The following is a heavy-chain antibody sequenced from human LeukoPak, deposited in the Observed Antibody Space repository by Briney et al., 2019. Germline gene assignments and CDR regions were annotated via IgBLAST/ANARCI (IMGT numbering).Heavy chain of an antibody. Sequence: GGSLRLSCAASGFTYSSYWMSWVRQAPGKGLEWVSAISGSGGSTYYADSVKGRFTISRDNSKNTLYLQMNSLRAEDTAVYYCAKALPVVAAKGNAFDIWGQGTMVTVSS. V-gene: IGHV3-23*01. CDR3: AKALPVVAAKGNAFDI. CDR2: ISGSGGST. CDR1: GFTYSSYW. J-gene: IGHJ3*02. D-gene: IGHD2-15*01.